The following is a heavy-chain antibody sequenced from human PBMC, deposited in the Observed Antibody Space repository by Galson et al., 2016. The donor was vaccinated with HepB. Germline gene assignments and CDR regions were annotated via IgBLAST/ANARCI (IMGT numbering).Heavy chain of an antibody. Sequence: QSGAEVKKPGESLKISCKGSGYSFTSFWIGWVRQMPGKGLEWMGIIYPADSDTRYNQSFQGQVTISADKSITTAYLQWTSLKASDTAIYYCMRPRQIIVLRAVLIREHFDDWGPGTLVAVSS. CDR3: MRPRQIIVLRAVLIREHFDD. D-gene: IGHD3-10*01. J-gene: IGHJ4*02. V-gene: IGHV5-51*01. CDR2: IYPADSDT. CDR1: GYSFTSFW.